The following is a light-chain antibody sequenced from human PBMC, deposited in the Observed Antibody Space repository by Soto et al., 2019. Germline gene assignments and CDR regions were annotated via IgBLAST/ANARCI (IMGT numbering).Light chain of an antibody. J-gene: IGKJ3*01. CDR3: QQSFT. CDR1: QSISSW. Sequence: DIQMTQSPSTLSASVGHRVTITCRASQSISSWLAWYQQKPGKAPKLLIYKASTLESGVPSRFSGSGSGTEFTLTISSLQPDDFAAYYCQQSFTFGPGTQVPIK. CDR2: KAS. V-gene: IGKV1-5*03.